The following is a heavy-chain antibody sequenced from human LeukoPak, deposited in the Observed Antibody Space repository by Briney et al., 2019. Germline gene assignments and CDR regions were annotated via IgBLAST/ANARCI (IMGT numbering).Heavy chain of an antibody. CDR2: IIPIFGTA. CDR1: GGTFSSYA. V-gene: IGHV1-69*13. Sequence: ASVKVSCKASGGTFSSYAISWVRQAPGQGLEWMGGIIPIFGTANYAQKFQGRVTITADESTSTAYMELSSLRSEDTAVYYCARAVEQRLEFDYWGQGTLVTVSS. CDR3: ARAVEQRLEFDY. D-gene: IGHD6-25*01. J-gene: IGHJ4*02.